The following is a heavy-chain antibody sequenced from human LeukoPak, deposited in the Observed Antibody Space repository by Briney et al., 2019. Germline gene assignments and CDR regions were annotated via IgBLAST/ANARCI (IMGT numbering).Heavy chain of an antibody. CDR1: GGSISSNLYY. CDR2: IYYSGST. V-gene: IGHV4-39*07. D-gene: IGHD3-22*01. CDR3: ARGRYDSSAYDY. Sequence: SETLSLTCTVSGGSISSNLYYWAWIRQPPGKGLEWIGTIYYSGSTYYTPSLKSRVTISEDTSKNQFSLKLSSVTAADTAVYYCARGRYDSSAYDYWGQGTLVTVSS. J-gene: IGHJ4*02.